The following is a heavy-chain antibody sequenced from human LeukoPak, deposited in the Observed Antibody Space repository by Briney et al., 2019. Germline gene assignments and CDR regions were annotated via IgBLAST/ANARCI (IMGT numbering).Heavy chain of an antibody. D-gene: IGHD6-19*01. CDR1: GYTFTDFS. CDR2: INPSGGST. V-gene: IGHV1-46*01. J-gene: IGHJ5*02. Sequence: ASVKVSCKTSGYTFTDFSIHWVRQAPGQGLEWMGIINPSGGSTSYAQKFQGRVTMTRDTSTSTVYMELSSLRSEDTAVYYCARDSSGWYHWFDPWGQGTLVTVSS. CDR3: ARDSSGWYHWFDP.